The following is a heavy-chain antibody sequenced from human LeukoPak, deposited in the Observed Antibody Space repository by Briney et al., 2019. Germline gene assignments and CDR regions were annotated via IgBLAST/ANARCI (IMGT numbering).Heavy chain of an antibody. V-gene: IGHV3-7*01. Sequence: GGSLRLSCAASGFTFSSYWMSWVRQAPGKGLEWVANIKQDGSEKYYVDSVKGRFTISRDNAKNSLYLQMNSLRAEDTAVYYCARVRKYYYGSGGDHWGQGTLVTVSS. CDR1: GFTFSSYW. CDR2: IKQDGSEK. J-gene: IGHJ4*02. CDR3: ARVRKYYYGSGGDH. D-gene: IGHD3-10*01.